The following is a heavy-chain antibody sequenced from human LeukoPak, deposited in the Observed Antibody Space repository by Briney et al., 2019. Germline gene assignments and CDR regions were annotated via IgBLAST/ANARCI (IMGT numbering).Heavy chain of an antibody. D-gene: IGHD3-22*01. CDR1: GGSISSSSYY. CDR2: IYYSGSP. CDR3: ARTPIYYFDNSGYYN. Sequence: SETLSLTCTVSGGSISSSSYYWGWIRQPPGKGLEWIGSIYYSGSPYYNPSLKSRVTISVDTSKKQFSLRLSSVTAADTAVYYCARTPIYYFDNSGYYNWGQGTLVTVSS. V-gene: IGHV4-39*07. J-gene: IGHJ4*02.